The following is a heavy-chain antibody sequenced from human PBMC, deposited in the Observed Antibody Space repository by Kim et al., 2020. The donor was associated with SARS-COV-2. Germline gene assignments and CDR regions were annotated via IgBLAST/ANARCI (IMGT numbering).Heavy chain of an antibody. CDR2: DGSNK. J-gene: IGHJ4*02. CDR3: ANAWIPDY. D-gene: IGHD5-18*01. Sequence: DGSNKYYADSVKGRFTISRENSKNTLYRQMNSLRAEDTAVYYCANAWIPDYWGQGTLVTVSS. V-gene: IGHV3-30*02.